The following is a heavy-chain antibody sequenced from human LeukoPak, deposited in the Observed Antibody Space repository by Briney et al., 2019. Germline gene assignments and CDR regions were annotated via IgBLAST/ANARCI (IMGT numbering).Heavy chain of an antibody. Sequence: SXXVSCKASGYTFTNYGISWVRQAPGQGLEWMGWINTYNGNTNYAQKFQGRVTMTTDTSTSTAYMELRSLRSDDTAVYYCARVVLDHYYDSSGYLGTLDYWGQGTLVTVSS. J-gene: IGHJ4*02. V-gene: IGHV1-18*01. CDR1: GYTFTNYG. D-gene: IGHD3-22*01. CDR2: INTYNGNT. CDR3: ARVVLDHYYDSSGYLGTLDY.